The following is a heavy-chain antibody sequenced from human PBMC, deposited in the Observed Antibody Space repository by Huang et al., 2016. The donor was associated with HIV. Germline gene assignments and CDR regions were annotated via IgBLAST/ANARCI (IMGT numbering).Heavy chain of an antibody. CDR1: GFSLDSFY. Sequence: EVQLVDSGGGLVKPGGSLRLSCAASGFSLDSFYMFWVRQTPAKGLQWVASISPSSSFIEYADSVKGRFSISRDNAKNSLYLQMNSLRGEDTAVYYCVKDRGQQLSPFDSWGQGTLVTVSS. D-gene: IGHD6-13*01. CDR3: VKDRGQQLSPFDS. J-gene: IGHJ4*02. V-gene: IGHV3-21*01. CDR2: ISPSSSFI.